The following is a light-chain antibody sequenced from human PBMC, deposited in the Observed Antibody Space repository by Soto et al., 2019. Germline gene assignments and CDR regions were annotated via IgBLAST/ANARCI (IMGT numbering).Light chain of an antibody. CDR1: QSVSSSY. CDR2: AVS. CDR3: QHYGKPPQYN. J-gene: IGKJ2*01. V-gene: IGKV3-20*01. Sequence: EIVLTQSPGTLSSSPGERATLSCRASQSVSSSYLAWYQQKPGQAPRLLIYAVSSRATGIPGRFSGSGSGTDFNLTIRRLEPEDFAVYYCQHYGKPPQYNFGKGTKVDIX.